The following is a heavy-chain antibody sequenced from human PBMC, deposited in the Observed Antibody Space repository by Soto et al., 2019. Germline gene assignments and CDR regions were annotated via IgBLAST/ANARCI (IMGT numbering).Heavy chain of an antibody. CDR1: GFTFSSFA. J-gene: IGHJ4*02. CDR2: VSGSGGGT. Sequence: EVQLLESGGGLVQPGGSLRLSCAASGFTFSSFAMSWVRQVPGKGLEWVSAVSGSGGGTYYADSVKGRFTISRDNSKNMLYLQMNSLRAEDTAVYYCAKVHSLVRDVLPWDYWGQGTLVTVSS. CDR3: AKVHSLVRDVLPWDY. D-gene: IGHD1-26*01. V-gene: IGHV3-23*01.